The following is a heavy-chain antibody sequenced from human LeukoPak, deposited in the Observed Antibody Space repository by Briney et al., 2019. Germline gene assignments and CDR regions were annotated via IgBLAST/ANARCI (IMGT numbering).Heavy chain of an antibody. CDR3: ARGPYYGSGSHFSYYGMDV. D-gene: IGHD3-10*01. J-gene: IGHJ6*02. CDR2: TSASGVST. CDR1: GFTFSTYG. V-gene: IGHV3-23*01. Sequence: GGSLRLSCAASGFTFSTYGMSWVRQAPGKGLEWVSATSASGVSTYYADSVKGRFTISRDNSKNTLYLQMNSLRAEDTAMYYCARGPYYGSGSHFSYYGMDVWGQGTTVTVSS.